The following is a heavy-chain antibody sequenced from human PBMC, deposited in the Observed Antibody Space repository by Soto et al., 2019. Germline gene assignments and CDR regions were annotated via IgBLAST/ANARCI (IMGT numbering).Heavy chain of an antibody. Sequence: QVPLVQSGAEVKRPGASMKVSCEASGYTFTSHDINWVRQATGQGLEWMGWMNPKSGSTLYAQKFQGRVTMTRDISKRPAYMELSSLRSEDTAVYYCAGLSVTTWDGLDVWGQGTTVTVS. CDR1: GYTFTSHD. J-gene: IGHJ6*02. CDR3: AGLSVTTWDGLDV. V-gene: IGHV1-8*01. CDR2: MNPKSGST. D-gene: IGHD4-17*01.